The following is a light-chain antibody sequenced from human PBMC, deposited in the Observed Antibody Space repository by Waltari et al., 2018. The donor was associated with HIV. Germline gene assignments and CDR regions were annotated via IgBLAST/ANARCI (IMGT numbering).Light chain of an antibody. CDR1: SSTIGSNF. Sequence: QSVLTQPPSASGTPGHSVTIPCSESSSTIGSNFVYWYQQLTGAAPKLHIYRNNPRPSAVPLRFSGSQSSTSASLGISGRRSEEEADYYCAGWDDGLREVFCGGNKLTVL. J-gene: IGLJ3*02. CDR2: RNN. V-gene: IGLV1-47*01. CDR3: AGWDDGLREV.